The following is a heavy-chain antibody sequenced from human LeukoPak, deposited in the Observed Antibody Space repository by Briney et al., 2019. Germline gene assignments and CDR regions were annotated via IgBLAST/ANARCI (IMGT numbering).Heavy chain of an antibody. CDR2: INHSGST. V-gene: IGHV4-34*01. CDR1: GGSFSGYY. Sequence: PSETLSLTCTVYGGSFSGYYWSWIRQPPGKGLEWIGEINHSGSTNYNPSLKSRVTISVDTSKNQFSLKLSSVTAADTAVYYCARGAYCTNGVCYPPYYFDYWGQGTLVTVSS. CDR3: ARGAYCTNGVCYPPYYFDY. D-gene: IGHD2-8*01. J-gene: IGHJ4*02.